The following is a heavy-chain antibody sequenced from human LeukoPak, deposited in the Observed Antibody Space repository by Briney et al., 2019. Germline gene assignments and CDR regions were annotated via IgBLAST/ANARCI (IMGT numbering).Heavy chain of an antibody. CDR1: GYTLTEVS. J-gene: IGHJ4*02. D-gene: IGHD4-17*01. Sequence: ASVKVSCTISGYTLTEVSMHWVRQAPGQGLEWMGGFNPEDAETIYARSFQGRLTVTEDTSTDTAYMGLSSLRSEDTAMYYCATEIVGYGDVHYFDSWGQGTLVTVSS. CDR2: FNPEDAET. V-gene: IGHV1-24*01. CDR3: ATEIVGYGDVHYFDS.